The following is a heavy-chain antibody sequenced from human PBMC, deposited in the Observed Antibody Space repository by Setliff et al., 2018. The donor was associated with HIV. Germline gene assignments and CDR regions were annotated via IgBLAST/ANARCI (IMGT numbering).Heavy chain of an antibody. J-gene: IGHJ5*02. CDR3: ARDRGSYNFWSGLARGDNWFDP. D-gene: IGHD3-3*01. V-gene: IGHV4-39*07. Sequence: SETLSLTCTVSGGSFTSRSYYWGWIRQPPGKGLEWIGSIFYSGITYYNPSLKSRVTISVDTSKNQFSLNLTSVTAADTAVYYCARDRGSYNFWSGLARGDNWFDPWGQGTLVTVSS. CDR1: GGSFTSRSYY. CDR2: IFYSGIT.